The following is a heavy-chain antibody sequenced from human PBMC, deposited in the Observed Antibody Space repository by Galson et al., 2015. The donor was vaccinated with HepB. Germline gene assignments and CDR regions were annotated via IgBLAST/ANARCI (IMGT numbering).Heavy chain of an antibody. CDR1: GVSISSSLYY. V-gene: IGHV4-39*01. D-gene: IGHD2-8*01. CDR3: ARPLVLNGRFEPWVGPFHS. J-gene: IGHJ3*02. CDR2: IYYGGRT. Sequence: ETLSLTCAVSGVSISSSLYYWGWIRQSPQKGLEWIGSIYYGGRTYFSPSLQSRVAMSVDTSKNQLSLTLSSVTAADTAVYYCARPLVLNGRFEPWVGPFHSWGHGTTVTVSA.